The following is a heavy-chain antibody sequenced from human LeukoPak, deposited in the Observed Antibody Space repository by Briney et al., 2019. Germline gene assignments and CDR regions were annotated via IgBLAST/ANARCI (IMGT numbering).Heavy chain of an antibody. Sequence: SETLSLTCTVSGGSISSGSYYWSWIRQPPGKGLEWIGYIYYSGSTNYNPSLKSRVTISVDTSKNQFSLKLSSVTAADTAVYYCARARLGDNHDYWGQGTLVTVSS. D-gene: IGHD1-14*01. CDR2: IYYSGST. J-gene: IGHJ4*02. V-gene: IGHV4-61*01. CDR3: ARARLGDNHDY. CDR1: GGSISSGSYY.